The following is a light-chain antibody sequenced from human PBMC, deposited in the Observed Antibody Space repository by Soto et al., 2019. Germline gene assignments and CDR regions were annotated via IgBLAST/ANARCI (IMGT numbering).Light chain of an antibody. J-gene: IGKJ2*01. V-gene: IGKV3-20*01. CDR2: GAS. Sequence: EIVLTQSPGPLSLSPGERATLSCRASQSVSSSYLAWYQQKPGQAPRLLIYGASSRATGIPDRFSGSGSGTDFTLTINRLEPEAFAVYYCQHYGSSPYTFGQGTKLEIK. CDR1: QSVSSSY. CDR3: QHYGSSPYT.